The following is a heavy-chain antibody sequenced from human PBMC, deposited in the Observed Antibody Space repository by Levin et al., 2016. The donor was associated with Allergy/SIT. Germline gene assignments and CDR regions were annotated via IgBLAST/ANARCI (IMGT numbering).Heavy chain of an antibody. V-gene: IGHV3-7*04. CDR3: ARDFWSAEYRYGTWPDY. Sequence: GESLKISCAASGFTFSSYWMSWVRQAPGKGLEWVANIKQDGSEKYYVDSVKGRFTISRDNAKNSLYLQMNSLRAEDTAVYYCARDFWSAEYRYGTWPDYWGQGTLVTVSS. CDR1: GFTFSSYW. D-gene: IGHD3-3*01. J-gene: IGHJ4*02. CDR2: IKQDGSEK.